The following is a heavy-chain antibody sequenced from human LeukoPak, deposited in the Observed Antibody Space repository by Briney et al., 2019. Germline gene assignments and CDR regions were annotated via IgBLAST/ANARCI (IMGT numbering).Heavy chain of an antibody. CDR3: ARWLGNGFDI. D-gene: IGHD6-19*01. CDR2: IHHGGNT. V-gene: IGHV4-38-2*01. J-gene: IGHJ3*02. CDR1: GYPVSSNAY. Sequence: SETLSLTCVVSGYPVSSNAYWAWIRQSPGKGLEWIVSIHHGGNTYYNPSLMSRVSMSLDTSKNQCSLNLSSVTAADTAVFYCARWLGNGFDIWGQGTMVTVSS.